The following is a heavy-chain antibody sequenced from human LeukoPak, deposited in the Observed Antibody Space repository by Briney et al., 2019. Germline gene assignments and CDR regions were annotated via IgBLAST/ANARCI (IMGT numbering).Heavy chain of an antibody. V-gene: IGHV3-23*01. CDR1: GITLSNYG. Sequence: SGGSLRLSCAVSGITLSNYGMSWVRQAPGKGLEWVAGISDSGGRTNYADSVKGRFTISRDNPKNTLYLQMNSLRAEDTAVYFYAKRGVVIRVILVGFHKEAYYFDSWGQGALVTVSS. J-gene: IGHJ4*02. D-gene: IGHD3-22*01. CDR2: ISDSGGRT. CDR3: AKRGVVIRVILVGFHKEAYYFDS.